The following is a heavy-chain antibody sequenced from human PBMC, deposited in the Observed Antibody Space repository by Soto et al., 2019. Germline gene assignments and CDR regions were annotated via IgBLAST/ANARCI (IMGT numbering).Heavy chain of an antibody. CDR1: GYPCSHRC. Sequence: PGGPQRLSWGKSGYPCSHRCINRVRQAPGKGLEWVGRIKRNTDGGTTTYDAPAKGRFTISRDDSKNTMYLQMNSLKTEDTAVYYCTTGPSIAAHYYFDSWGQGTLVTVSS. D-gene: IGHD6-6*01. V-gene: IGHV3-15*07. CDR3: TTGPSIAAHYYFDS. CDR2: IKRNTDGGTT. J-gene: IGHJ4*02.